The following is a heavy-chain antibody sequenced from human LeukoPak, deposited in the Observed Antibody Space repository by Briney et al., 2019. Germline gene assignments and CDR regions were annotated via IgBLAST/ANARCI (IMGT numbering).Heavy chain of an antibody. Sequence: PGGSLRLSCAASGFTFSNYGMHWVRQAPGKGLEWVAVISYDGSNKYYADSVKGRFTISRDNSKNTLYMQMNSPRAEDTAVYYCARDLARGGSYGLTGDNYYGMDVWGQGTTVTVSS. CDR2: ISYDGSNK. D-gene: IGHD5-18*01. V-gene: IGHV3-30*03. CDR3: ARDLARGGSYGLTGDNYYGMDV. J-gene: IGHJ6*02. CDR1: GFTFSNYG.